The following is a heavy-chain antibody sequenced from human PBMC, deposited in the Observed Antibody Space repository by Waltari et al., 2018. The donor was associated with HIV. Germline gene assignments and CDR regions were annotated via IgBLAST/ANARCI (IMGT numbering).Heavy chain of an antibody. CDR2: INSDGSST. CDR1: GITFSSYW. Sequence: EVHLVESGGGLVQPGGSLRLSCAASGITFSSYWMHWVRKVPGKGLVWVSRINSDGSSTGYADSVKGRFTISRDNVDNTLYLQINSLRAEDTAVYYCARGRGDYGDYVGDWGQGTLVTVSS. V-gene: IGHV3-74*01. J-gene: IGHJ4*02. D-gene: IGHD4-17*01. CDR3: ARGRGDYGDYVGD.